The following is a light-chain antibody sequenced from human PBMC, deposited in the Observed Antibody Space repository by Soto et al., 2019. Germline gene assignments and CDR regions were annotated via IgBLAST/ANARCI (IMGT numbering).Light chain of an antibody. V-gene: IGKV1-9*01. CDR1: RDIDSY. J-gene: IGKJ1*01. CDR3: QQLNIFPQT. Sequence: DIQLTQSPSLLSASVGDRVTITCRASRDIDSYLAWYQLKPGKGPKLLIYDASTLQSGAPSRFSGSGSGTEFPLTSRSLQPEDFATYFCQQLNIFPQTFGQGTKVEIK. CDR2: DAS.